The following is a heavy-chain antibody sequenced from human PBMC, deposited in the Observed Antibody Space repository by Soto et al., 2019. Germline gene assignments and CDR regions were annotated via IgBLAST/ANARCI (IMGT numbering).Heavy chain of an antibody. CDR2: ISNDGSRT. Sequence: EVQLVESGGGLVQPGVSLRLSCAASGFTFSTYWMHWVRLPPGKGLVWVSRISNDGSRTTYADSVKGRFTISRDKTKKTLYVQINSLRVEDTAVYYCARDTPYNWTDMVDVWGKGTTVTVSS. D-gene: IGHD1-20*01. V-gene: IGHV3-74*01. CDR1: GFTFSTYW. CDR3: ARDTPYNWTDMVDV. J-gene: IGHJ6*04.